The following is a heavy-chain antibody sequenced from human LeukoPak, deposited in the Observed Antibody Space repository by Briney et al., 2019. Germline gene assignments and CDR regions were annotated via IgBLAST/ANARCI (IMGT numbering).Heavy chain of an antibody. J-gene: IGHJ4*02. D-gene: IGHD1-26*01. CDR2: IKRKTDGGTT. CDR1: GFTFSDAW. V-gene: IGHV3-15*01. Sequence: GGSLRLSCAASGFTFSDAWMSWVRQAPGKGLEWVGRIKRKTDGGTTDYAAPVKGKFTISRDDSKNTLYLQMNSLKTEDTAVYYCTSGWQLIDFWGQGTLVTVSS. CDR3: TSGWQLIDF.